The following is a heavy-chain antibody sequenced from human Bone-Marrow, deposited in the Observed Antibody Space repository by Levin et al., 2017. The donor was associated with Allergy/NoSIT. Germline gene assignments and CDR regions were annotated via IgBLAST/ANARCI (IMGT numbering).Heavy chain of an antibody. CDR3: AKVFGNSGFNF. V-gene: IGHV4-59*01. Sequence: PSETLSLTCTVSGDSISTYFWTWIRQTPGKGLEWIGYVYDSGRTNYNPSLKSRVTISVDTSKNQFSLKLSSVTAADTAVYYCAKVFGNSGFNFWGQGILVAVSS. J-gene: IGHJ4*02. CDR2: VYDSGRT. D-gene: IGHD5-24*01. CDR1: GDSISTYF.